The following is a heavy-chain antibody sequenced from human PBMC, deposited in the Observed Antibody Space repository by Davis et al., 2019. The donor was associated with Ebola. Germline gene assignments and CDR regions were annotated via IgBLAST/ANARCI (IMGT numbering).Heavy chain of an antibody. CDR2: IYYSGST. Sequence: PSETLSLTCTVSGGSISSYYWSWIRPPPGKGLEWFGYIYYSGSTNYNPSLKSRVTISVDTSKNQFSLKLSSATAADTAVYYCARAYCGGYCYSKVGATRFDYWGQGTLVTVSS. CDR1: GGSISSYY. D-gene: IGHD2-21*01. CDR3: ARAYCGGYCYSKVGATRFDY. V-gene: IGHV4-59*01. J-gene: IGHJ4*02.